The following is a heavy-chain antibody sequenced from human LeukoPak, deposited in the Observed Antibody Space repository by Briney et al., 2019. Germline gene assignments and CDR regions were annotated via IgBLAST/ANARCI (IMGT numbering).Heavy chain of an antibody. CDR3: ARAFSPYYYYGMDV. CDR2: INHSGNT. J-gene: IGHJ6*02. Sequence: ASETLSLTCAVYGGSFSGYYWSWIRQPPGKGLEWIGEINHSGNTNYNPSLKSRVTISVDTSKNQFSLKLSSVTAADTAVYYCARAFSPYYYYGMDVWGQGTTVTVSS. CDR1: GGSFSGYY. D-gene: IGHD3-3*01. V-gene: IGHV4-34*01.